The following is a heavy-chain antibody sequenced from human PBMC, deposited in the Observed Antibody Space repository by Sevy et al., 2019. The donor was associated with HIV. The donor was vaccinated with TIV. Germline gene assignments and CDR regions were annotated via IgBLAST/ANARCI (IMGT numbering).Heavy chain of an antibody. CDR1: EFIFSTYW. Sequence: GGSLRLSREASEFIFSTYWMHWVRQVPGKGLVWVSRINSDGSITRYADSVKGRFTISRDNAKNTLYLQMNSLRAEDTAVYYCARVRAISRRERFYYYGMDVWGQGTTVTVSS. CDR3: ARVRAISRRERFYYYGMDV. CDR2: INSDGSIT. J-gene: IGHJ6*02. V-gene: IGHV3-74*01.